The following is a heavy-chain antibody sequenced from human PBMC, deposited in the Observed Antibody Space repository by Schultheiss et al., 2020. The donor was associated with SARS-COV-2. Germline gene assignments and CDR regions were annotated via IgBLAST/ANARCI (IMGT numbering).Heavy chain of an antibody. D-gene: IGHD1-14*01. Sequence: SETLSLTCTVSGGSISSGGYYWDWIRQPAGKGLEWIGRVYTSGSTKYSPSLKSRVTISVDTSKNQFSLKLNSVTAADTAVYYCAREPASGLHLYFDLWGRGTLVTVSS. CDR2: VYTSGST. CDR1: GGSISSGGYY. J-gene: IGHJ2*01. CDR3: AREPASGLHLYFDL. V-gene: IGHV4-61*02.